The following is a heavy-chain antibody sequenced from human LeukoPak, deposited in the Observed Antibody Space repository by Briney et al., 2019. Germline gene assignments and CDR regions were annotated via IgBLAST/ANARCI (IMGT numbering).Heavy chain of an antibody. J-gene: IGHJ4*02. D-gene: IGHD5-18*01. CDR2: IYTSGST. CDR1: GGSISSGSYY. V-gene: IGHV4-61*02. Sequence: SETLSLTCTVSGGSISSGSYYWSWIRQPAGNGLEWIGRIYTSGSTNYNPSLKSRVTISVDTSKNQFSLKLSSVTAADTAVYYCARAGYSYGFDYWGQGTLVTVSS. CDR3: ARAGYSYGFDY.